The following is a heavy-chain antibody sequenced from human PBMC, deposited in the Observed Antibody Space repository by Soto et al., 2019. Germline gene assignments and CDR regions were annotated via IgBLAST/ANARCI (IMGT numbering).Heavy chain of an antibody. CDR1: GFTFSSYA. CDR3: AKCEWLLPYYYYMDV. CDR2: ISGSGGST. D-gene: IGHD3-22*01. Sequence: PGGSLRLSCAASGFTFSSYAMSWVRQATGRGLEWVSAISGSGGSTYYADSVKGRFTISRDNSKNTLYLQMNSLRAEDTAVYYCAKCEWLLPYYYYMDVWGRGTTVTVSS. J-gene: IGHJ6*03. V-gene: IGHV3-23*01.